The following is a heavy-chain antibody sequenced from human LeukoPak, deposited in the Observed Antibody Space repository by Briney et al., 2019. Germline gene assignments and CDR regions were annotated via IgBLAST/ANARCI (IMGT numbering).Heavy chain of an antibody. D-gene: IGHD6-13*01. Sequence: SETLSLTCAVHGGSFSGYYWSWIRQPPGKGLEWIGEINHSGSTNYNPSLKSRVTISVDTSKNQFSLKLSSVTAADTAVYYCARDTAAAGTYPLIDYWGQGTLVTVSS. J-gene: IGHJ4*02. CDR3: ARDTAAAGTYPLIDY. V-gene: IGHV4-34*01. CDR1: GGSFSGYY. CDR2: INHSGST.